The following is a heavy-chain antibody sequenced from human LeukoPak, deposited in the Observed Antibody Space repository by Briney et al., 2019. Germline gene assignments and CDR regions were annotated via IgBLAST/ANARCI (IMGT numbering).Heavy chain of an antibody. J-gene: IGHJ5*02. Sequence: ASVKVSCKASGYTFTSYAMNWVRQAPGQGLEWMGWINTNTGNPTYAQGFTGRFVFSLDTSVSTAYLQISSLKAEDTAVYYCAREVYYGSGSYYEEHWFDPWGQGTLVTVSS. CDR1: GYTFTSYA. V-gene: IGHV7-4-1*02. CDR2: INTNTGNP. D-gene: IGHD3-10*01. CDR3: AREVYYGSGSYYEEHWFDP.